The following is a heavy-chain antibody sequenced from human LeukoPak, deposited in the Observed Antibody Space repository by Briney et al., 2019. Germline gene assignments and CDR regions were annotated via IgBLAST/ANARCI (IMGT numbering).Heavy chain of an antibody. CDR1: GFTFSTFS. V-gene: IGHV3-21*05. J-gene: IGHJ4*02. Sequence: GGSLRLSCAASGFTFSTFSMNWVRQAPGKGLEWVSYISSSSSPIYYADSVKGRFTISRDNAKNSLHLQMNSLRAEDTAVYYCARDIGGNYFDYWGQGTLVTVSS. D-gene: IGHD1-26*01. CDR3: ARDIGGNYFDY. CDR2: ISSSSSPI.